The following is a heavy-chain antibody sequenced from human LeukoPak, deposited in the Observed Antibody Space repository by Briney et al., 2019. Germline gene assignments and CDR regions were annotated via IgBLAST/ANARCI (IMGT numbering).Heavy chain of an antibody. CDR2: VSYDGINK. V-gene: IGHV3-30-3*01. CDR1: GFTFSNYA. CDR3: ARGVPLAYYFAY. Sequence: GRSLRLSCAASGFTFSNYAMHWVRQAPGKGLEWVAVVSYDGINKYYADSEKSLFTISRDNSKNTLYLQKNSLRAEGTAMYFCARGVPLAYYFAYWGEGALVTVSS. J-gene: IGHJ4*02.